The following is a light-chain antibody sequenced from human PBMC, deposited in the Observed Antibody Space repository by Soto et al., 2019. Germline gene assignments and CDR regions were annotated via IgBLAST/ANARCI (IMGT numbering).Light chain of an antibody. Sequence: EVVMTQSPATVSVSPGERATLSCRASQSVSSNLAWYQQKPGQAPRLLIYGASTRATGTPARFSGSGSGTEFTLTISSLQSEDFAVYYCQQYHSGPPYTFGQGTKLEIK. CDR3: QQYHSGPPYT. V-gene: IGKV3-15*01. J-gene: IGKJ2*01. CDR2: GAS. CDR1: QSVSSN.